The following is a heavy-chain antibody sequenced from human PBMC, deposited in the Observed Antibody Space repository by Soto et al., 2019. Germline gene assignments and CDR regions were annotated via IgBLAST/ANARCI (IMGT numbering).Heavy chain of an antibody. CDR2: VNPILSLS. CDR3: ATSYGSGYRAFDY. CDR1: GDTFSFYS. J-gene: IGHJ4*02. D-gene: IGHD3-10*01. V-gene: IGHV1-69*02. Sequence: QVQLVQSGAEVKRPRSSVKVSCKASGDTFSFYSINWVRQAPGLGLEWMGRVNPILSLSNYAQRFQGRVTMTADKSTSTAYMVISSLRSEDTAIYYCATSYGSGYRAFDYWGQGAQVIVSS.